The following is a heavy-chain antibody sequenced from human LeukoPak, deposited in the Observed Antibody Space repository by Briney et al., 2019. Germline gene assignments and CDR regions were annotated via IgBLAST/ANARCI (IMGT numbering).Heavy chain of an antibody. Sequence: ASVKVSCKASGYTFTGYYMHWVRQAPGQGLEWMGWINPNSGGTNYAQKFQGRVTMTRDTSISTAYMELSRLRSDDTAVYYCARDRPYYDFWSGYYPNLDYWGQGTLVTVSS. D-gene: IGHD3-3*01. V-gene: IGHV1-2*02. CDR2: INPNSGGT. J-gene: IGHJ4*02. CDR3: ARDRPYYDFWSGYYPNLDY. CDR1: GYTFTGYY.